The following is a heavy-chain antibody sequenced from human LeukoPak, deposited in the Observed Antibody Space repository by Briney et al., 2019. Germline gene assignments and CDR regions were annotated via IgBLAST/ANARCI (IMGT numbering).Heavy chain of an antibody. V-gene: IGHV3-11*01. J-gene: IGHJ4*02. CDR1: GFIFSDYY. CDR2: ISSGGSTI. CDR3: AKDNYYDSSGYYRY. D-gene: IGHD3-22*01. Sequence: GGSLRLSCAASGFIFSDYYMSWIRQAPAKGLEWVSYISSGGSTIYYADSVKGRFTISRDNAKNSLYLQMNSLRAEDTAVYYCAKDNYYDSSGYYRYWGQGTLVTVSS.